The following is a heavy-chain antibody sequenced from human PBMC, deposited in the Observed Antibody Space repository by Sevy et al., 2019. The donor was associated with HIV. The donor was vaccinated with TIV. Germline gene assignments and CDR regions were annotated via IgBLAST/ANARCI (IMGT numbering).Heavy chain of an antibody. CDR2: IRSKANSYAT. CDR1: GFTFSGSA. CDR3: TGQGGCSSSSCYGGIDY. V-gene: IGHV3-73*01. Sequence: GGSLRLSCAASGFTFSGSAMHWVHQASGKGLEWVGRIRSKANSYATSYAESVKGRFTISRDDSKNTAYLQMNSLKTDDTALYYCTGQGGCSSSSCYGGIDYWGQGTLVTVSS. D-gene: IGHD2-2*01. J-gene: IGHJ4*02.